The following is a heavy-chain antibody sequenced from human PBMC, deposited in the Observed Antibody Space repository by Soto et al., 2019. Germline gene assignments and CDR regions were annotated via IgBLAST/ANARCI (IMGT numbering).Heavy chain of an antibody. V-gene: IGHV1-18*01. CDR2: ISAYNGHT. CDR3: ARGRGSSSWFEISHYFDT. J-gene: IGHJ4*02. Sequence: VQLVQSPAEVKKSGASVKVSCQTAGYSFTTYGTSWVRQAPGQGLEWIGWISAYNGHTIYAQDFHDRVTMTTDTSTSTAYMELRSLRYDYTAIYYCARGRGSSSWFEISHYFDTWGQGTLVTVSS. D-gene: IGHD6-13*01. CDR1: GYSFTTYG.